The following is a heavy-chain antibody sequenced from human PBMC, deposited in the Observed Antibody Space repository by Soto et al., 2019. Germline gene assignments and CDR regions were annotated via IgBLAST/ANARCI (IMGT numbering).Heavy chain of an antibody. CDR1: GGSFSGYY. J-gene: IGHJ3*02. CDR2: INHSGST. D-gene: IGHD4-17*01. V-gene: IGHV4-34*01. Sequence: ETPSLTCAVYGGSFSGYYWSWIRQPPGKGLEWIGEINHSGSTNYNPSLKSRVTISVDTSKNQFSLKLSSVTAADTAVYYCARLLYGDYAFDIWGQGTMVTVSS. CDR3: ARLLYGDYAFDI.